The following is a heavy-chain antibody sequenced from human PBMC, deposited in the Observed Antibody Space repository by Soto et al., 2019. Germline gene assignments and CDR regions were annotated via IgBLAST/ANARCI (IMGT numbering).Heavy chain of an antibody. V-gene: IGHV3-23*01. CDR3: AKDFSYSSWYYPRGGCLGY. CDR1: GFTFSSYA. J-gene: IGHJ4*02. CDR2: ISGSGGST. Sequence: GGSLRLSCAASGFTFSSYAMSWVRQAPGKGLEWVSAISGSGGSTYYADSVKGRFTISRDNSKNKLYLQMNSLRAEATAVYYCAKDFSYSSWYYPRGGCLGYWGQGTLVTVSS. D-gene: IGHD6-13*01.